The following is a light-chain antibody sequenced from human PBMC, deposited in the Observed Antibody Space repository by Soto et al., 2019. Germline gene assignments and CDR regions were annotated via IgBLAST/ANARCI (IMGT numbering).Light chain of an antibody. CDR2: GAS. J-gene: IGKJ3*01. CDR1: QSVSSD. CDR3: QQDTDWPPIT. Sequence: EVVMTQSPATLSLSPGERATLSCRASQSVSSDLAWYQQKPGQAPRLLIYGASTRATDIPARFSGGGSGTEFTLTISNLQSEDFGIYYCQQDTDWPPITFGPGTKVDIK. V-gene: IGKV3-15*01.